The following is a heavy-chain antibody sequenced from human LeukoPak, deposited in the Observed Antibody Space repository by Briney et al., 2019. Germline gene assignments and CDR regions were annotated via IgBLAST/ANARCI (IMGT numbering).Heavy chain of an antibody. CDR1: GFTFSRHG. V-gene: IGHV3-23*01. CDR2: ISPSGDIK. Sequence: GGSLRLSCVASGFTFSRHGMNWVRQAPGKGLEWVSGISPSGDIKYYVDSVKGRFTISRDNSKNTLYLQMNSLRAEDTAVYYCAKADNWGYSSSWYEDYWGQGTLVTVSS. J-gene: IGHJ4*02. D-gene: IGHD6-13*01. CDR3: AKADNWGYSSSWYEDY.